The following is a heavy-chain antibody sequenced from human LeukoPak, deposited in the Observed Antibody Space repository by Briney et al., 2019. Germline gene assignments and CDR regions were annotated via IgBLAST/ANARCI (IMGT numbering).Heavy chain of an antibody. D-gene: IGHD2-21*02. CDR3: ARGARVTPFDY. Sequence: PSETLYLTCTVSGGSLSSYYWSWIRQPPGKGLEWIGYIYYSGSTNYNPSVKSRVTISVDTSKNQLSLKLTSVTAADTAVYYCARGARVTPFDYWGQGTLVTVSS. V-gene: IGHV4-59*01. CDR1: GGSLSSYY. CDR2: IYYSGST. J-gene: IGHJ4*02.